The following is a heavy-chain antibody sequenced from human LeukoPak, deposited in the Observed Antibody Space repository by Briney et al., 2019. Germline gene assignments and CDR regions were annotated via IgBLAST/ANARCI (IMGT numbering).Heavy chain of an antibody. J-gene: IGHJ4*02. CDR2: VDPEDGET. Sequence: GASVKVSCKVSGYTLTELSMHWVRRAPGKGLEWMGGVDPEDGETIYAQKFQGRVTMTEDTSTDTAYMELSSLRSEDTAVYYCATEGYYYDSSGERRFDYWGQGTLVTVSS. CDR1: GYTLTELS. CDR3: ATEGYYYDSSGERRFDY. D-gene: IGHD3-22*01. V-gene: IGHV1-24*01.